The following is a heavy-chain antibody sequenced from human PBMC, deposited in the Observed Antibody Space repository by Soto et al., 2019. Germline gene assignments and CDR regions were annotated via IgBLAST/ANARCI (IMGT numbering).Heavy chain of an antibody. CDR1: GFTFSSYA. Sequence: GGSLRLSCAASGFTFSSYAMSWVRQAPGKGLEWVSAISGSGGSTYYADSVKGRFTISRDNSKNTLYLQMNSLRAEDTAVYYCAKERYYDFWSGYFEKLIIDYWGQGTLVTVSS. CDR2: ISGSGGST. D-gene: IGHD3-3*01. CDR3: AKERYYDFWSGYFEKLIIDY. J-gene: IGHJ4*02. V-gene: IGHV3-23*01.